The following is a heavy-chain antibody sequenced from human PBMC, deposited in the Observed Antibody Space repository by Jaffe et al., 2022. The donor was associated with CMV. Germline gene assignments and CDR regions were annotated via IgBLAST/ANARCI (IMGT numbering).Heavy chain of an antibody. J-gene: IGHJ4*02. V-gene: IGHV3-23*01. D-gene: IGHD6-13*01. CDR2: ISGSGGST. CDR3: AKDLLGGAAAVYLEGFDY. Sequence: EVQLLESGGGLVQPGGSLRLSCAASGFTFSSYAMSWVRQAPGKGLEWVSAISGSGGSTYYADSVKGRFTISRDNSKNTLYLQMNSLRAEDTAVYYCAKDLLGGAAAVYLEGFDYWGQGTLVTVSS. CDR1: GFTFSSYA.